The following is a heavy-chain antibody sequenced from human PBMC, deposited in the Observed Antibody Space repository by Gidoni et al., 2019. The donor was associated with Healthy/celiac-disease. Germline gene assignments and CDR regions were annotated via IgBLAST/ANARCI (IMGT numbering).Heavy chain of an antibody. D-gene: IGHD6-13*01. CDR2: IWYDGSNK. CDR1: GCTLRRLG. V-gene: IGHV3-33*01. J-gene: IGHJ6*02. CDR3: ARDQDSSSWYVGYYYYGMDV. Sequence: QVQLVESGGGVVQPGRSLALSCAASGCTLRRLGMQWVRQAPGKGLELVAVIWYDGSNKCYADSVKGRFTISRDNSKNTLYLQMNSLRAEDTAVYYCARDQDSSSWYVGYYYYGMDVWGQGTTVTVSS.